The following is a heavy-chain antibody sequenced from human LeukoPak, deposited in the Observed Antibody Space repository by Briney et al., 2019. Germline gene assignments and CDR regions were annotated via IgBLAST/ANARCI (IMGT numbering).Heavy chain of an antibody. CDR2: IRKSGSEK. V-gene: IGHV3-7*03. CDR3: ARDTSTGGDSSGYYYDWFDP. Sequence: PGGSLKLSCAASGSTFISYGMTWVGQAPGKGLEGWATIRKSGSEKYYVASVKGRFTISRDNAKNSLYLQMNSLRAEDTAVYYCARDTSTGGDSSGYYYDWFDPWGQGTLVTVSS. D-gene: IGHD3-22*01. CDR1: GSTFISYG. J-gene: IGHJ5*02.